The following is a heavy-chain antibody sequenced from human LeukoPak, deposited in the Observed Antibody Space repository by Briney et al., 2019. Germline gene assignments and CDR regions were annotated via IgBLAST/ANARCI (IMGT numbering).Heavy chain of an antibody. Sequence: SETLSLTCTVSGGSISSYYWSWIRQPPGKGLEWIGYIYYSGSTNFNPSLKSRLTISVDTSKTQFSLKLSSVTAADTAVYYCTRRSGSYWDADSWGQGTLVTVSS. CDR3: TRRSGSYWDADS. CDR2: IYYSGST. V-gene: IGHV4-59*01. J-gene: IGHJ4*02. CDR1: GGSISSYY. D-gene: IGHD1-26*01.